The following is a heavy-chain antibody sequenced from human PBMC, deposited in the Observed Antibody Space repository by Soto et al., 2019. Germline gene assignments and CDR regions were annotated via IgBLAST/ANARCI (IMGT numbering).Heavy chain of an antibody. V-gene: IGHV4-59*01. CDR2: IYYSGST. Sequence: PSETLSLTCTVSGGSISSYYWSWIRQPPGKGLEWIGYIYYSGSTNYNPSLKSRVTMSVDTSTNQCSLTLSSMTAADTAVYYCALRSMAVVPAYWGQGTLVTVSS. CDR1: GGSISSYY. CDR3: ALRSMAVVPAY. D-gene: IGHD3-22*01. J-gene: IGHJ4*02.